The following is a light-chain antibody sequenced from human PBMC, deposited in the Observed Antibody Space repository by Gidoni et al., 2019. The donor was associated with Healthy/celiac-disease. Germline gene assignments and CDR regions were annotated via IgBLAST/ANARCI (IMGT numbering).Light chain of an antibody. CDR2: DAS. Sequence: EFVLTQSPATLSLSPGERATLSCRASQSVSSYLAWYQQKPGQAPRLLIYDASNRATGIPARFSGSGSGTDFTLTISSLEPEDFAVYYCQQRSHWFSLTFGGGTKVEIK. V-gene: IGKV3-11*01. CDR1: QSVSSY. J-gene: IGKJ4*01. CDR3: QQRSHWFSLT.